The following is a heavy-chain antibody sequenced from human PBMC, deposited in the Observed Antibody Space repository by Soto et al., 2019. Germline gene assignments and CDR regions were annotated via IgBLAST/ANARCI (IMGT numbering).Heavy chain of an antibody. Sequence: QVQLVESGGGVVQPGRSLRLSCAASGFTFNNYAMHWVRQAPGKGLEWVAFISYDGSSKYYADSVTGRFTISRDNSRNPLYLQMNSLRAEDTDVYYCARGDGYIYGNTFDSWGQGTLVTVSS. CDR2: ISYDGSSK. CDR3: ARGDGYIYGNTFDS. J-gene: IGHJ4*02. CDR1: GFTFNNYA. V-gene: IGHV3-30-3*01. D-gene: IGHD5-18*01.